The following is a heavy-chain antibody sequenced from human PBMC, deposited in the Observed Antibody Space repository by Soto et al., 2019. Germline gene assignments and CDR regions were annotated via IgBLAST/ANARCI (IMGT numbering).Heavy chain of an antibody. V-gene: IGHV4-59*01. CDR2: IFHSGIT. D-gene: IGHD3-22*01. CDR1: GGSFNNDY. CDR3: ARDRYFYDSAGYYRTLDS. Sequence: SETLSLTCTISGGSFNNDYWTWIRQSPGKGLVWIGYIFHSGITDYNPSVKSRVTISIDKSKNLFSLKLTSVTAADTAVYYCARDRYFYDSAGYYRTLDSWGQGILVTVSS. J-gene: IGHJ5*01.